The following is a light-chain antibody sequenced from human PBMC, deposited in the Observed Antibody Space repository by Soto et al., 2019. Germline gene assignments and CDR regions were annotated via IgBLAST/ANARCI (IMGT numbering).Light chain of an antibody. CDR3: QQFDSSVT. CDR2: GAS. Sequence: EIVLTQSPGSPSLSPGERATLSCRASQSVSSTFFAWYQQRPGQAPRLLMYGASSRATGIPERFSGSGSGTDFTLTICRLEPEDFAVYYCQQFDSSVTFGQGTKVEIK. J-gene: IGKJ1*01. CDR1: QSVSSTF. V-gene: IGKV3-20*01.